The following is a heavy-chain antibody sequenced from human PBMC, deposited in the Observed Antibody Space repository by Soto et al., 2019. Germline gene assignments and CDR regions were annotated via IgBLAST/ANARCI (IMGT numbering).Heavy chain of an antibody. Sequence: GGSLRLSCAASGFTFSSYGMRWVRQAPGKGLEWVAVVSYDGSNKYYADSVKGRFTISRDNSKNTLYLQMNSLRAEDTALYYCAKDDQMTASIDYWGQGTLVTVSS. J-gene: IGHJ4*02. CDR2: VSYDGSNK. CDR3: AKDDQMTASIDY. CDR1: GFTFSSYG. V-gene: IGHV3-30*18. D-gene: IGHD5-18*01.